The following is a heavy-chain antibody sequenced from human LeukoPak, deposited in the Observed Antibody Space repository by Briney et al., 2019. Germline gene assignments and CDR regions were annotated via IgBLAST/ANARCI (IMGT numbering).Heavy chain of an antibody. Sequence: GASVKVSCKASGYTLTTYGISWVRQAPGQGLEWMGWINPNSGGTNYAQKFQGRVTMTRDTSISTAYMELSRLRSDDTAVYYCARDPLAAAGTDWGQGTLVTVSS. D-gene: IGHD6-13*01. CDR1: GYTLTTYG. CDR2: INPNSGGT. J-gene: IGHJ4*02. CDR3: ARDPLAAAGTD. V-gene: IGHV1-2*02.